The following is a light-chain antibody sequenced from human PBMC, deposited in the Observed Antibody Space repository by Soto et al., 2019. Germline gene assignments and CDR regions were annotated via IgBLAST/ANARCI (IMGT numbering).Light chain of an antibody. V-gene: IGLV1-40*01. CDR1: NSNIGAGYD. J-gene: IGLJ3*02. Sequence: QAVVTQPPSVSGAPGQRVSISCTGTNSNIGAGYDVHWYQQLPGAAPRLLIFDTHDRPSGVPDRFSGSKSGTSATLAITGIQAEDEADCFCQSYDNKPSGSEVFGGGTKLTVL. CDR3: QSYDNKPSGSEV. CDR2: DTH.